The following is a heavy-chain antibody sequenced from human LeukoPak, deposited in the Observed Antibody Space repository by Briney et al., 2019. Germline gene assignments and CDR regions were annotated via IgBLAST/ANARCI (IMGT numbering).Heavy chain of an antibody. J-gene: IGHJ3*02. D-gene: IGHD6-19*01. Sequence: PGRSLRLSCAASGFTFDDYAMHWVRQAPGKGLEWVSGISWNSGSIGYADSVKGRFTISRDNAKNSLYLQMNSLRAEDTALYYCAKALHSSGWYEGRAHAFDIWGQGTMVTVSS. V-gene: IGHV3-9*01. CDR3: AKALHSSGWYEGRAHAFDI. CDR2: ISWNSGSI. CDR1: GFTFDDYA.